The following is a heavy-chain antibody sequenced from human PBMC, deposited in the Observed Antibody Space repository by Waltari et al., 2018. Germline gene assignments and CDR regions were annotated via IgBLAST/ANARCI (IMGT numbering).Heavy chain of an antibody. CDR2: IYYSGST. D-gene: IGHD1-26*01. CDR1: GGSISSYY. CDR3: ARGSGSLGY. Sequence: QVQLQESGPGLVTPSETLSLTCTVSGGSISSYYWSWSRKPPGKGLEWIGNIYYSGSTNYNPSLKSRVIISVDTSKNQFSLKLSSVAAADTAVYYCARGSGSLGYWGQGTLVTVSS. V-gene: IGHV4-59*01. J-gene: IGHJ4*02.